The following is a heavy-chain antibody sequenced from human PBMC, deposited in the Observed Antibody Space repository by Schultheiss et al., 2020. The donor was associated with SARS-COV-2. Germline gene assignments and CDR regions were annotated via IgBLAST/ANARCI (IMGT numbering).Heavy chain of an antibody. V-gene: IGHV4-4*02. CDR2: IYYSGST. D-gene: IGHD3-3*01. CDR3: AREAPTYDFWSGYYNNWFDP. J-gene: IGHJ5*02. Sequence: SETLSLTCAVSGGSISSGHWWSWVRQPPGKGLEWIGEIYYSGSTYYNPSLKSRVTISVDTSKNQFSLKLSSVTAADTAVYYCAREAPTYDFWSGYYNNWFDPWGQGTLVTVSS. CDR1: GGSISSGHW.